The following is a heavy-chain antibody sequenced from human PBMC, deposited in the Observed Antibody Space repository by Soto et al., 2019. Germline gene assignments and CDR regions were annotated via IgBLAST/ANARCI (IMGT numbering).Heavy chain of an antibody. D-gene: IGHD4-4*01. CDR1: GGSISSYY. V-gene: IGHV4-59*08. Sequence: QVQLQESGPGLVKPSETLSLTCTVSGGSISSYYWNWIRQPPGEGLEWIGYISNSGSTNYNPSFTSRVTISMDTSNNQVSLRLSSVTAADTAIYYCASGRFSNYGQYWFDPWGQGTLVTVSS. J-gene: IGHJ5*02. CDR2: ISNSGST. CDR3: ASGRFSNYGQYWFDP.